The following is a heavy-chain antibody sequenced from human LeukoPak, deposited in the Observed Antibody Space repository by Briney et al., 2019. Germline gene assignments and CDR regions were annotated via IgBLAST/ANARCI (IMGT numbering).Heavy chain of an antibody. V-gene: IGHV3-30*03. J-gene: IGHJ4*02. CDR3: ARGLFTGGTYFGF. Sequence: PGGSLRLSCVASGFTFSSYGMHWVRQAPGKGLEWVAVISYDGSNEYYADSVKGRLTISRDNSKNTLYLQMNSLRAEDTAVYYCARGLFTGGTYFGFWGQGTLVTVSS. D-gene: IGHD1-26*01. CDR1: GFTFSSYG. CDR2: ISYDGSNE.